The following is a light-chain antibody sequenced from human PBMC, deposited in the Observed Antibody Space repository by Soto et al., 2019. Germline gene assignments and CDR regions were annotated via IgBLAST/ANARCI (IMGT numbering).Light chain of an antibody. CDR2: DAS. V-gene: IGKV3-11*01. Sequence: EIVLTQSPATLSLSPGERATLYCRASQTVTTYLAWYQHKLGQAPRLLIYDASNRATGVPARFSGSGSGTDFTLTISSLEPEDSAVYYCQQRYGWPSFGQGTKLEIK. CDR1: QTVTTY. J-gene: IGKJ2*01. CDR3: QQRYGWPS.